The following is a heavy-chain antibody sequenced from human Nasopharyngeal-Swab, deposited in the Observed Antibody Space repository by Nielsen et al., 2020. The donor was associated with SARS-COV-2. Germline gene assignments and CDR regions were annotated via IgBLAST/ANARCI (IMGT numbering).Heavy chain of an antibody. J-gene: IGHJ4*02. Sequence: GESLKISCAASGFTFSDYWIHWVRQAPGAGLVWVSRVNTDGSSPCYADSLRGRFTISRDNAKNMVYAQLSTLRVEDTAVYYCVRAGYSWSYGGFDLWGQGALVTVSS. CDR3: VRAGYSWSYGGFDL. CDR2: VNTDGSSP. D-gene: IGHD1-26*01. CDR1: GFTFSDYW. V-gene: IGHV3-74*01.